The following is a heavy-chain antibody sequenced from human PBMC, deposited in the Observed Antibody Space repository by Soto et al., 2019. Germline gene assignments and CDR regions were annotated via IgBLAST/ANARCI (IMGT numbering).Heavy chain of an antibody. CDR3: ARDRREPYDYGLDV. J-gene: IGHJ6*02. V-gene: IGHV3-13*04. CDR2: IGTAGDT. D-gene: IGHD1-1*01. CDR1: GFTFSTYD. Sequence: EVQLVESGGGLVQPGGSLRLSCAASGFTFSTYDMYWVRQPTGKGLEWVSSIGTAGDTYYPGSVKGRFTISRENAKSSLYLQMNSSRVGDTAVYYCARDRREPYDYGLDVWGQGTTVTVS.